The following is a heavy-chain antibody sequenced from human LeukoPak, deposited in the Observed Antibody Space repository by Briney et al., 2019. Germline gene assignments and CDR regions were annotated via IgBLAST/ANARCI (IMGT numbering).Heavy chain of an antibody. J-gene: IGHJ4*02. D-gene: IGHD5-18*01. Sequence: GGSLRLSCAASGFTLSSYWMHWVRQVPGKGLVWVSRINGDGRITTYADSVKGRFTISRDTAKNTLYLRMNSLRAEDTAVYYCARVHVGTDMVDLDYWGQGTLVTVSS. CDR2: INGDGRIT. CDR1: GFTLSSYW. V-gene: IGHV3-74*01. CDR3: ARVHVGTDMVDLDY.